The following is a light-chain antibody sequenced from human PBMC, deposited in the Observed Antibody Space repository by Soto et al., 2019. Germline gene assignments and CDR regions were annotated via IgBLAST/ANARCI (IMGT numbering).Light chain of an antibody. CDR3: QQSYSTPLT. Sequence: DIQKTQSPSSLSASVGDRVTITCRASQTILTYLNWYQQKPGKAPKLLIYAASSLQSGVPSRFSGGGSGTDFTLTISSLQPEDFATYSCQQSYSTPLTFGGGTKVDIK. CDR2: AAS. J-gene: IGKJ4*01. CDR1: QTILTY. V-gene: IGKV1-39*01.